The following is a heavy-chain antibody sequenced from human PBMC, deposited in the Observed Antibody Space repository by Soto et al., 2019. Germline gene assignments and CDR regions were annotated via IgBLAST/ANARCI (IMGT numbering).Heavy chain of an antibody. CDR3: ARDSRFLEWSPANDAFDI. J-gene: IGHJ3*02. D-gene: IGHD3-3*01. Sequence: SETLSLTCTVSGGSISSYYWSWIRQPPGKGLEWIGYIYYSGSTNYNPSLKSRVTISVDTSKNQFSLKLSSVTAADTAVYYCARDSRFLEWSPANDAFDIWGQGTMVTVSS. CDR1: GGSISSYY. CDR2: IYYSGST. V-gene: IGHV4-59*12.